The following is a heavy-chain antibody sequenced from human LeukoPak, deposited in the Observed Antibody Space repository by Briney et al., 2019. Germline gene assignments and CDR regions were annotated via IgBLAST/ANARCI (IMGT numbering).Heavy chain of an antibody. D-gene: IGHD3-22*01. Sequence: GESPKNSCKGSGYSFTSYWIGWVRQMPGKGLEWMGIIYPGDSDTRYSPSFQGQVTISADKSISTAYLQWSSLKASDTAMYYCARSLSYYDSSGYYDYYYYYMDVWGKGTTVTVSS. CDR2: IYPGDSDT. CDR3: ARSLSYYDSSGYYDYYYYYMDV. V-gene: IGHV5-51*01. J-gene: IGHJ6*03. CDR1: GYSFTSYW.